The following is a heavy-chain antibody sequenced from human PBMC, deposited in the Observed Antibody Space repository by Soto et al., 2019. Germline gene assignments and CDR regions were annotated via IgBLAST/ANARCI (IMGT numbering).Heavy chain of an antibody. CDR2: IYHSGDT. J-gene: IGHJ4*02. CDR1: GGSISSHNW. V-gene: IGHV4-4*02. CDR3: ARLVAPDSYFDS. D-gene: IGHD2-15*01. Sequence: SETLSLTCAVSGGSISSHNWWSWVRQPPGKGLEWIGEIYHSGDTNYSPSLKSRVSISLDKSKNQFSLKLNSLTAADTAVYYCARLVAPDSYFDSWGQGKLVTVSS.